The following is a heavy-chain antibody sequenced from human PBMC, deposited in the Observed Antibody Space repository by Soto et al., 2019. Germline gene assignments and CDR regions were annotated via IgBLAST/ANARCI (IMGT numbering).Heavy chain of an antibody. Sequence: QVQLQESGPGLVKPSQTLSLTCTVSGGSISSGDYYWSWIRQPPGKGLEWIGYIYYSGSTYYNPSLKSRVTTSVDTSRNQFSLKLSAATAAEAAVYYCARANYGGKTHGMDVLGQGTTVTVSS. CDR3: ARANYGGKTHGMDV. CDR2: IYYSGST. D-gene: IGHD4-17*01. V-gene: IGHV4-30-4*08. CDR1: GGSISSGDYY. J-gene: IGHJ6*02.